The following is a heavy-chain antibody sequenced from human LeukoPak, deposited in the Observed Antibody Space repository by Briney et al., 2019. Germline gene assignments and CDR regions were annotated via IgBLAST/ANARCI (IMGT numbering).Heavy chain of an antibody. Sequence: GGSLRFSCAASGFTFSSYAMHWVRQAPGKGLEWVAVISYDGSNKYYADSVKGRFTISRDNSKNTLYLQMNSLRAEDTAVYYCARDGVNYYYGMDVWGQGTTVTVSS. V-gene: IGHV3-30-3*01. J-gene: IGHJ6*02. CDR2: ISYDGSNK. CDR3: ARDGVNYYYGMDV. D-gene: IGHD3-3*01. CDR1: GFTFSSYA.